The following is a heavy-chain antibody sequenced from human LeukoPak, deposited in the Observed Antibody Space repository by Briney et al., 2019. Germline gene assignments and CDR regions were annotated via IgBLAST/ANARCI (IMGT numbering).Heavy chain of an antibody. D-gene: IGHD2-15*01. CDR3: AKDRAVAAWEYYFDY. CDR1: GFSFTDYP. V-gene: IGHV3-48*02. Sequence: GGSLRLSCATSGFSFTDYPMNWVGQAPGKGLEWISNIRTTAEGAKYAYYADSVKGRVTISRDDGKNTLYLHMNSLRDDDTAVYYCAKDRAVAAWEYYFDYWGQGTLVTVSS. J-gene: IGHJ4*02. CDR2: IRTTAEGAKYA.